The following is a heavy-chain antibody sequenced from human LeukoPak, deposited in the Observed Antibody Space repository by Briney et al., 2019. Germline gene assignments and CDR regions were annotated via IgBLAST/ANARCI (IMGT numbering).Heavy chain of an antibody. CDR1: GYTFTDYY. CDR3: AGDFVDGYCSGGSCHNWFDP. J-gene: IGHJ5*02. CDR2: IIPIFGTA. D-gene: IGHD2-15*01. Sequence: SVKVSCKASGYTFTDYYLQWVRQAPGQGLEWMGGIIPIFGTANYAQKFQGRVTITADESTSTAYMELSSLRSEDTAVYYCAGDFVDGYCSGGSCHNWFDPWGQETLVTVSS. V-gene: IGHV1-69*13.